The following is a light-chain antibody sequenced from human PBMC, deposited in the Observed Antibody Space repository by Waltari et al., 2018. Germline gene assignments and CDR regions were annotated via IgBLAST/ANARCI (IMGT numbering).Light chain of an antibody. CDR3: CSYAGRGTYV. Sequence: QSALTQPASVSGTPGQSITISCTGTTSDVGNYDLVSWYQHHPGKAPKLLICEVIKRPSGDSSRFSGSKSGSTASLIISGLQPEDEADYYCCSYAGRGTYVFGSGTKVTVL. J-gene: IGLJ1*01. V-gene: IGLV2-23*02. CDR2: EVI. CDR1: TSDVGNYDL.